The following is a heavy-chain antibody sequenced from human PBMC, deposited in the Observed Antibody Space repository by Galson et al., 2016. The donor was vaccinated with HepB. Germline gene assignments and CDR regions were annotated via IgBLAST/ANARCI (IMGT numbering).Heavy chain of an antibody. V-gene: IGHV4-4*02. CDR1: GGSIISYRW. CDR2: IYHTGSA. Sequence: SETLSLTCAVSGGSIISYRWWNWVRQSPGKGLEWIGEIYHTGSANYNPSLESRVTISVDKPKNHLSLNLRSVTAADTAVYYCTTYYYDSRGSMPPGAYDVWGQGTVVIVSS. D-gene: IGHD3-22*01. J-gene: IGHJ3*01. CDR3: TTYYYDSRGSMPPGAYDV.